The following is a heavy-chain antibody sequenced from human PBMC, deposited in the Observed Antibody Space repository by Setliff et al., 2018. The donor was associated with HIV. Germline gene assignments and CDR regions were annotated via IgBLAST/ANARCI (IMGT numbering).Heavy chain of an antibody. Sequence: LSLTCAVSGYSLSSGYYWGWIRQPPGKGLEWIGSIYHSGSTYYNPSLKSRVTISVDTSKNQFSLKLSSVTAADTAVYYCARHSGGSFYNFWSGDYYYYGMDVWGQGTTVTVSS. D-gene: IGHD3-3*01. CDR3: ARHSGGSFYNFWSGDYYYYGMDV. V-gene: IGHV4-38-2*01. J-gene: IGHJ6*02. CDR1: GYSLSSGYY. CDR2: IYHSGST.